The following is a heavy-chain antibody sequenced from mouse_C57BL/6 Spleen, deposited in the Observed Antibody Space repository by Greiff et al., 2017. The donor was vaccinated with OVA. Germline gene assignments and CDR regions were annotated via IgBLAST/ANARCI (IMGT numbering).Heavy chain of an antibody. D-gene: IGHD1-1*01. CDR3: ARGLLRSYYFDY. CDR2: IYPGSGNT. J-gene: IGHJ2*01. V-gene: IGHV1-76*01. CDR1: GYTFTDYY. Sequence: LVESGAELVRPGASVKLSCKASGYTFTDYYINWVKQRPGQGLEWIARIYPGSGNTYYNEKFKGKATLTAEKSSSTAYMQLSSLTSEDSAVYFCARGLLRSYYFDYWGQGTTLTVSS.